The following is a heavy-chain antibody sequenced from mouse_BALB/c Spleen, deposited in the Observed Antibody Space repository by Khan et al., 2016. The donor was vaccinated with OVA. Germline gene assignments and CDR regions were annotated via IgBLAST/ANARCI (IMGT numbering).Heavy chain of an antibody. Sequence: QVQLKESGPGLVAPSQSLSITCTVSGFSLTSYGVHWVRQPPGKGLEWLGVIWSGGSTNYNSALMSRLSVSKDNSKSQVFLKMNSLQTDDTAMYYGARERGYDFEYFDYWGQGTTLTVSS. D-gene: IGHD2-4*01. CDR3: ARERGYDFEYFDY. CDR2: IWSGGST. V-gene: IGHV2-9*02. J-gene: IGHJ2*01. CDR1: GFSLTSYG.